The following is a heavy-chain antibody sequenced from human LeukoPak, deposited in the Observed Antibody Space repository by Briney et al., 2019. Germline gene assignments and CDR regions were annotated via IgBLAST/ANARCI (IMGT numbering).Heavy chain of an antibody. D-gene: IGHD6-13*01. V-gene: IGHV5-10-1*01. Sequence: GESLRISCKGSGFSFTSYWISWVRQMPGKGLEWMARIDPSDSYINCNPSFQGHVTISADKSINTAYLQWSSLKASDTAIYYCASRYASTWYNYWGQGTLVSVSA. CDR2: IDPSDSYI. CDR1: GFSFTSYW. J-gene: IGHJ4*02. CDR3: ASRYASTWYNY.